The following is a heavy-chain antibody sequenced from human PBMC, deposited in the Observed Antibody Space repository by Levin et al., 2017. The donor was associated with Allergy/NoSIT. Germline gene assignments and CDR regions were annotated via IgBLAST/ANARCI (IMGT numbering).Heavy chain of an antibody. Sequence: PSETLSLTCAVSGGSISSGGYSWSWIRQPPGKGLEWIGYIYHSGSTYYNPSLKSRVTISVDRSKNQFSLKLSSVTAADTAVYYCARGVPPDAFDIWGQGTMVTVSS. J-gene: IGHJ3*02. CDR2: IYHSGST. CDR3: ARGVPPDAFDI. V-gene: IGHV4-30-2*01. D-gene: IGHD1-1*01. CDR1: GGSISSGGYS.